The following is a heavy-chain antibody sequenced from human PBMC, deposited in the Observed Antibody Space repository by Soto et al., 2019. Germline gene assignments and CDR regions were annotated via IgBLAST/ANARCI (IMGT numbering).Heavy chain of an antibody. V-gene: IGHV1-2*04. Sequence: QEQLVQSGAEVKKPGASVKVSCKASGYTFTDYYMHWVRQAPGQGLEWMGWINPNSGGTNYAQKFQDWVTMTRDTSISTAYMELRRLTSDDTALYYCAREIRSGYYKYWYFDLWGRGTLVTVSS. CDR3: AREIRSGYYKYWYFDL. CDR2: INPNSGGT. D-gene: IGHD3-3*01. CDR1: GYTFTDYY. J-gene: IGHJ2*01.